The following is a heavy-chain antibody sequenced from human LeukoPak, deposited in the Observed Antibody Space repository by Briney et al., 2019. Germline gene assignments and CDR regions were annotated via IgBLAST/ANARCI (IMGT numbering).Heavy chain of an antibody. J-gene: IGHJ4*02. CDR2: IYYSGST. Sequence: SETLSLTCTVSGGSINSYYWSWIRQPPGKGLEWIGYIYYSGSTNYNPSLKSRVTISVDTSKNQFSLKLSSVTAADTAVYYCARHVGYCSGGSCSNFDYWGQGTLVTVSS. D-gene: IGHD2-15*01. V-gene: IGHV4-59*08. CDR3: ARHVGYCSGGSCSNFDY. CDR1: GGSINSYY.